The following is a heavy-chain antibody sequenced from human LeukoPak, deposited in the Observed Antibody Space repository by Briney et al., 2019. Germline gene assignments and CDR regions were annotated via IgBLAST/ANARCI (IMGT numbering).Heavy chain of an antibody. V-gene: IGHV3-23*01. CDR2: ITTSDGNT. Sequence: GGSLRLSCAASGVTFSSYTMSWVRQAPGKGLEWVSTITTSDGNTYYADSVKGRFTVSRDNSKNTLYMQMNSLRAEDTAVYYCAKDGGLWVSAHWGDSWGRGTLVTVSS. CDR3: AKDGGLWVSAHWGDS. CDR1: GVTFSSYT. J-gene: IGHJ4*02. D-gene: IGHD7-27*01.